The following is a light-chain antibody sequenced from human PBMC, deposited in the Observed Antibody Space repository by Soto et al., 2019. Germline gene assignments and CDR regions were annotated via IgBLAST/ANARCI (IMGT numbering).Light chain of an antibody. CDR1: ESVHRN. CDR2: YAS. CDR3: QHYSNWPPT. Sequence: EVVMTQSPATLSVSPGERVTLSCRAGESVHRNLAWYEQKPGQGPSLLIYYASTRATGVPDRFTGSGSGTEFTLTISSLQSQDFGVYHCQHYSNWPPTFGPGTKVEIK. J-gene: IGKJ3*01. V-gene: IGKV3-15*01.